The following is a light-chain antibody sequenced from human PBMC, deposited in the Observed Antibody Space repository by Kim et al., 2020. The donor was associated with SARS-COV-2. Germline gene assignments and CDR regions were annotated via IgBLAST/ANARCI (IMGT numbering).Light chain of an antibody. J-gene: IGKJ4*01. CDR3: QQAYNLLT. V-gene: IGKV3D-7*01. CDR2: GAS. Sequence: PGERVTLSCRASQSVSSSYLTWCQQKPGQAPRLLIYGASTRATGIPARFSGSGSGTDFTLTISSLQPEDFALYYCQQAYNLLTFGGGTKVDI. CDR1: QSVSSSY.